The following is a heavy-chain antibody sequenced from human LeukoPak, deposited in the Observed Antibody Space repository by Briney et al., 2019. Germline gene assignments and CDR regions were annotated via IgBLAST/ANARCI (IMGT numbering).Heavy chain of an antibody. CDR2: IYHSGST. Sequence: PSETLSLTCAVSGYSISSGYYWGWIRQPPGKGLEWIGSIYHSGSTYYNPSLKSRVTISVDTSKNQLSLKLSSVNAADTAVYYCARENRGSYYYYYGMDVWGKGTTVTVSS. D-gene: IGHD3-10*01. CDR3: ARENRGSYYYYYGMDV. J-gene: IGHJ6*04. CDR1: GYSISSGYY. V-gene: IGHV4-38-2*02.